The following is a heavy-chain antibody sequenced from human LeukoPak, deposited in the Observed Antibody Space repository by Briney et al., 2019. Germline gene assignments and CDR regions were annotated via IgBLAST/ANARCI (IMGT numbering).Heavy chain of an antibody. D-gene: IGHD6-19*01. CDR3: ARGVWSPEAG. J-gene: IGHJ4*02. CDR1: GGSISSGGYY. Sequence: SETLSLTCTVSGGSISSGGYYWSWIRQHPGKGLEWIGYIYYSGSTYYNPSLKSRVTISVDTSKNQFSLKLSSVTAADTAVYYCARGVWSPEAGWGQGTLVTVSS. CDR2: IYYSGST. V-gene: IGHV4-31*03.